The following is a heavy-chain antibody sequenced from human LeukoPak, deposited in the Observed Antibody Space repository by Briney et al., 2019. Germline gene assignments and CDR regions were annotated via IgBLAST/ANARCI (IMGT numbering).Heavy chain of an antibody. J-gene: IGHJ4*02. CDR2: IYYSGST. D-gene: IGHD4-23*01. CDR1: GGSISSYY. Sequence: SETLSLTCTVSGGSISSYYWSWIRQPPGKGLEWIGYIYYSGSTNYNPSLKSRVTISVDTSKNQFSLKLSSVTAADTAVYYCARSEYGGYFDYWGQGTLXTVSS. CDR3: ARSEYGGYFDY. V-gene: IGHV4-59*01.